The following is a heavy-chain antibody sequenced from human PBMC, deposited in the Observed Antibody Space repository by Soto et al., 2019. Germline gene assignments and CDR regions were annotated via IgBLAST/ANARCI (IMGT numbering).Heavy chain of an antibody. Sequence: QITLKESGPTLVKPTQTLTLTCTFSGFSLSTSGVSVGWIRQPPGKALEWLALIYWDDDKRYSQTLKSRHTITKDTSKNKVVITMTNMDPVDTATYFCAHSALQTGDFEYWGQGTLVTVSS. D-gene: IGHD1-26*01. CDR3: AHSALQTGDFEY. V-gene: IGHV2-5*02. J-gene: IGHJ4*02. CDR1: GFSLSTSGVS. CDR2: IYWDDDK.